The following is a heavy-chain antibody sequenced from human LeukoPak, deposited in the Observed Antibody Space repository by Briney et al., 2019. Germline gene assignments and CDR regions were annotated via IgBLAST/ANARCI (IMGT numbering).Heavy chain of an antibody. D-gene: IGHD6-6*01. Sequence: PGGSLRLSCAASGFTFGSYAMSWVRQAPGKGLEWVSAISGSGGSTYYADSVKGRFTISRDNSKNTLYLQMNSLRAEDTAVYYCAKGSYSSSSECDYWGQGTLVTVSS. V-gene: IGHV3-23*01. CDR1: GFTFGSYA. CDR2: ISGSGGST. J-gene: IGHJ4*02. CDR3: AKGSYSSSSECDY.